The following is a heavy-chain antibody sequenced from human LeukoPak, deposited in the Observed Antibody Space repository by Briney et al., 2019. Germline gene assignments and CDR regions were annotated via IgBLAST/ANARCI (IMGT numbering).Heavy chain of an antibody. D-gene: IGHD3-9*01. CDR1: GESVSNYY. J-gene: IGHJ4*02. CDR3: ARKRSFDL. Sequence: SETLSLTCTVSGESVSNYYWSWIRQPPGKRLEWIGCIYYSESATYNPSLKSRVTISLDTSKNQFFLKLSSVTAADTAVYYCARKRSFDLWGQGTLVTVSS. V-gene: IGHV4-59*02. CDR2: IYYSESA.